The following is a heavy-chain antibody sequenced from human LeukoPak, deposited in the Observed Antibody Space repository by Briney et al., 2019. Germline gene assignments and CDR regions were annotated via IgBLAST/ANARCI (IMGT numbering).Heavy chain of an antibody. CDR3: ARESTEDRPGS. CDR2: IDQDGSDK. V-gene: IGHV3-7*01. CDR1: GFTLRDFW. J-gene: IGHJ5*02. D-gene: IGHD5/OR15-5a*01. Sequence: GGSLRLSCAASGFTLRDFWMSWVRQAPGKGLEWVANIDQDGSDKNYVGSVKGRFTISRDDAKNSLFLQMNSLRAEDTAVYYCARESTEDRPGSWGQGTLVTVSS.